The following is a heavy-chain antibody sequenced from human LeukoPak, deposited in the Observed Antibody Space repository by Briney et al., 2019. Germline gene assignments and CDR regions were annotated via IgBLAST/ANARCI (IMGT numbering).Heavy chain of an antibody. V-gene: IGHV3-23*01. CDR1: GFTFSSYA. J-gene: IGHJ4*02. CDR2: ISGSGGST. CDR3: ATIAYYDFWSGQPHY. Sequence: SGGSLRLSXAASGFTFSSYAMSWVSQAPGKGLEWVSAISGSGGSTYYADSVKGRFTISRDNSKNTLYLQMNSLRAEDTAVYYCATIAYYDFWSGQPHYWGQGTLVTVSS. D-gene: IGHD3-3*01.